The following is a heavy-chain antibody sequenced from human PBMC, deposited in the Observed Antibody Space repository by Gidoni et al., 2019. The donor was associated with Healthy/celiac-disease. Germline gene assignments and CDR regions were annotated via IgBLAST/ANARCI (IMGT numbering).Heavy chain of an antibody. Sequence: VQLQESGPGLVKPSETLSLTCTDSGGSISSYYWRWLRQPPGKGLEWIGYIYYSGSTNYNPSLKSRVTISVDTSKNQFSLKLSSVTAADTAVYYCARDSGSYYDFDYWGQGTLVTVSS. CDR2: IYYSGST. CDR3: ARDSGSYYDFDY. J-gene: IGHJ4*02. V-gene: IGHV4-59*01. CDR1: GGSISSYY. D-gene: IGHD1-26*01.